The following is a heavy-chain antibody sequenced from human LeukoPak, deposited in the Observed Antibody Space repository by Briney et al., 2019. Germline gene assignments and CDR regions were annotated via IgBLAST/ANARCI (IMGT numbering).Heavy chain of an antibody. V-gene: IGHV4-61*08. CDR1: GGSISSGVYY. J-gene: IGHJ6*03. CDR3: ARAGGHNPYYYYYYMDV. CDR2: IYYSGST. D-gene: IGHD3-16*01. Sequence: PSETLSLTCTVSGGSISSGVYYWTWIRQPPGKGLEWIGYIYYSGSTNYNPSLKSRVTISVDTSKNQFSLKLSSVTAADTAVYYCARAGGHNPYYYYYYMDVWGKGTTVTVSS.